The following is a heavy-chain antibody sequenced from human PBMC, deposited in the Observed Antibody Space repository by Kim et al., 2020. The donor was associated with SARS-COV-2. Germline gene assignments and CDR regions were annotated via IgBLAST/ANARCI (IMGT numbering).Heavy chain of an antibody. CDR3: ARDHSSGYYFDY. Sequence: YYADSVKGRFTISRDNSKNTLYLQMNSLRAEDTAVYYCARDHSSGYYFDYWGQGTLVTVSS. V-gene: IGHV3-30*01. D-gene: IGHD3-22*01. J-gene: IGHJ4*02.